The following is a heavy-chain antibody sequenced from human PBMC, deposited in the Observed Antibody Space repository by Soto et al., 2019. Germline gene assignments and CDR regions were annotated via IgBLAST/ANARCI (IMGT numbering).Heavy chain of an antibody. D-gene: IGHD3-22*01. J-gene: IGHJ4*02. CDR2: IWYDGSYK. V-gene: IGHV3-33*01. Sequence: RWSLRLSCAASVFTFRSFAMHWFRQAPGKGLEWVAVIWYDGSYKFYADSVKGRFTISRENSKNTLYLQMNSLRAEDTAVYYCVRGYFDSTGYYYLDYWGQGTLVTVSS. CDR1: VFTFRSFA. CDR3: VRGYFDSTGYYYLDY.